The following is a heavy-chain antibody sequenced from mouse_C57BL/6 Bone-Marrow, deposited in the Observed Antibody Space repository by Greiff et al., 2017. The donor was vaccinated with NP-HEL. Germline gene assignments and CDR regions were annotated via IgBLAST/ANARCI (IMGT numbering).Heavy chain of an antibody. J-gene: IGHJ1*03. D-gene: IGHD2-3*01. V-gene: IGHV5-12*01. CDR1: GFTFSDYY. Sequence: EVQGVESGGGLVQPGGSLKLSCAASGFTFSDYYMYWVRQTPEKRLEWVAYISNGGGSTYYPDTVKGRFTISRDNAKNTLYLQMSRLKSEDTAMYYCARLDDGYSYWYFDVWGTGTTVTVSS. CDR2: ISNGGGST. CDR3: ARLDDGYSYWYFDV.